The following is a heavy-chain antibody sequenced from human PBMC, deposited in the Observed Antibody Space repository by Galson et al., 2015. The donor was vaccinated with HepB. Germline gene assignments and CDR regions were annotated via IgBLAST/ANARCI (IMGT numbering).Heavy chain of an antibody. V-gene: IGHV1-18*04. CDR3: ARGYCSGGSCHRFDP. D-gene: IGHD2-15*01. CDR2: ISAYNGNT. Sequence: SVKVSCKASGYTFTSYGISWVRQAPEQGLEWMGWISAYNGNTNYAQKLQGRVTMTSDTSTSTAYMELRSLRSDDTAVYYCARGYCSGGSCHRFDPWGQGTLVTVSS. J-gene: IGHJ5*02. CDR1: GYTFTSYG.